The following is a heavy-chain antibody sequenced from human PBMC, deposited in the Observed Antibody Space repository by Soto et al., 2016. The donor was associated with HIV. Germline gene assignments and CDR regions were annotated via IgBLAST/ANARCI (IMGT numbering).Heavy chain of an antibody. Sequence: EVQLVESGGGLVQPGRSLRLSCAASGFTFDDYAMHWVRQAPGKGLEWVSGISWNSGSIGYADSVKGRFTISRDNAKNSLYLQMNSLRAEDMALYYCAKGSTGDTMVQGVISDWGQGTLVTVSS. CDR3: AKGSTGDTMVQGVISD. CDR1: GFTFDDYA. J-gene: IGHJ4*02. D-gene: IGHD3-10*01. V-gene: IGHV3-9*03. CDR2: ISWNSGSI.